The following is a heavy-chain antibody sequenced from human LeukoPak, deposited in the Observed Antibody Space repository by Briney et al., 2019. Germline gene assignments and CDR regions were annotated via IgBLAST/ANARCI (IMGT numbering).Heavy chain of an antibody. CDR1: GGSISSSNYY. CDR3: ARRLVGATNYFDY. J-gene: IGHJ4*02. CDR2: IDWDDDK. Sequence: PSETLSLTCTVSGGSISSSNYYWGWIRQPPGKALEWLARIDWDDDKYYSTSLKTRLTISKDTSKNQVVLTMTNMDPVDTATYYCARRLVGATNYFDYWGQGTLVTVSS. D-gene: IGHD1-26*01. V-gene: IGHV2-70*11.